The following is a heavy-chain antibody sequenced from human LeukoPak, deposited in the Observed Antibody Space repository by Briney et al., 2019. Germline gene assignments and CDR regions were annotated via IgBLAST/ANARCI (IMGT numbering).Heavy chain of an antibody. CDR3: ARDLGQYYDTSDNWFDP. CDR2: ISSSSDYV. CDR1: EFTFSSYN. Sequence: GGSLRLSCAASEFTFSSYNMNWVRQAPGKGLEWVSSISSSSDYVYYADSVKGRFTISRDNAKNSLYLQMNSLRAEDTAVYYCARDLGQYYDTSDNWFDPWGQGTLVTVSS. D-gene: IGHD3-22*01. J-gene: IGHJ5*02. V-gene: IGHV3-21*01.